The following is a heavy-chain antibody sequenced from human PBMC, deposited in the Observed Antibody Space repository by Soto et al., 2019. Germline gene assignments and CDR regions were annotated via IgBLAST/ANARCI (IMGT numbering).Heavy chain of an antibody. CDR3: ARDTAAGTGYYYFYGLDV. Sequence: SETLSLTCTVSGGSISSYYWSWIRQPPGKGLERIGYIYYSGSTNYNPSLKSRVTISLNTSKNQFSLKLSSVTAADTAVYYCARDTAAGTGYYYFYGLDVWGQGTTVTVSS. J-gene: IGHJ6*02. D-gene: IGHD6-13*01. V-gene: IGHV4-59*01. CDR2: IYYSGST. CDR1: GGSISSYY.